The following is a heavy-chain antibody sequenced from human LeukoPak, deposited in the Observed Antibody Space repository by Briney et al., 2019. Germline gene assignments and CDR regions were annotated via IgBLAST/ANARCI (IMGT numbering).Heavy chain of an antibody. CDR1: GGSFSGYY. CDR2: INHSGST. V-gene: IGHV4-34*01. J-gene: IGHJ4*02. Sequence: SETLSLTCAVYGGSFSGYYWSWIRQPPGKGLEWIGEINHSGSTNYNPSLKSRVTISVDTSKNQFSLKLSSVTAADTAVYYCARGDLVGATLYYFDYWGQGTLVTVSS. D-gene: IGHD1-26*01. CDR3: ARGDLVGATLYYFDY.